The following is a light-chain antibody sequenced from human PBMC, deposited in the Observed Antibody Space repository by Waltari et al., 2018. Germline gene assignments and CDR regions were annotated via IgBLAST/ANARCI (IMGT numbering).Light chain of an antibody. Sequence: QSALTQPASVSGSPGQSITISCTGTSSDVGSYNLVPWYQQHPGKAPKLMIYEGSKRPSGVSNRFSGSKSGNTASLTISGLQAEDEADYYCCSYAGSSTSLWVFGGGTKLTVL. J-gene: IGLJ3*02. CDR2: EGS. CDR1: SSDVGSYNL. CDR3: CSYAGSSTSLWV. V-gene: IGLV2-23*01.